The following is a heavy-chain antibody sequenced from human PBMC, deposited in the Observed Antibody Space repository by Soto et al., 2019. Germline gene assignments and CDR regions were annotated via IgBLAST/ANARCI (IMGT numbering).Heavy chain of an antibody. Sequence: ASVKVSCKASGYTFTGYYMHWVRQAPGQGLEWMGWINPNSGGTNYAQKFQGWVTMTRDTSISTVYMELSRLRSDDTAVYDCAIVTTGAAGNCFDYWGQGTLVTVSS. CDR1: GYTFTGYY. CDR2: INPNSGGT. D-gene: IGHD1-1*01. J-gene: IGHJ4*02. V-gene: IGHV1-2*04. CDR3: AIVTTGAAGNCFDY.